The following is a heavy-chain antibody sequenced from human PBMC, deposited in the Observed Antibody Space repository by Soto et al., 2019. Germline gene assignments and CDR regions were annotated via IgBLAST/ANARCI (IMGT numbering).Heavy chain of an antibody. Sequence: GGSLRLSCAASGFTFSNYDMSWVRKAPGKGLEWVSAMSVSGDTTYYADSVKGRFTISRDNSKNTRYLQMNTLRAEDTAVYYCAKNRNTGVAGTSCWFGPWGQGTLVTVSS. CDR1: GFTFSNYD. CDR3: AKNRNTGVAGTSCWFGP. D-gene: IGHD6-19*01. J-gene: IGHJ5*02. V-gene: IGHV3-23*01. CDR2: MSVSGDTT.